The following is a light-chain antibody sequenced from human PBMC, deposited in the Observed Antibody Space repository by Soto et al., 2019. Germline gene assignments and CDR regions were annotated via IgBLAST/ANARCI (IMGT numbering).Light chain of an antibody. CDR3: SSYGGNNNVV. Sequence: QSALTQPPSASGSAGQSVTISCTGTNRDVGGFNFVSWYQKHPGKAPKLMIFEVSKRPSGVPDRFSGSKSGNTASLTVSGLQAEDEADYYCSSYGGNNNVVFGGGTKLTVL. J-gene: IGLJ2*01. CDR2: EVS. V-gene: IGLV2-8*01. CDR1: NRDVGGFNF.